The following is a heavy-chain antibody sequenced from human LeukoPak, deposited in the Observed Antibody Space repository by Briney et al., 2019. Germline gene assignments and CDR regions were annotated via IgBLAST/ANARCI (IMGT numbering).Heavy chain of an antibody. CDR3: AKGVYGSGSYREYFEQ. Sequence: GGSLRLSCTASGFTFNNYAMSWVRRAPGKGLEWVSASSASGDNPYYADSVKGRFTISRDNSKNTLDLQMNSLRVEDTVVYYCAKGVYGSGSYREYFEQWGQGTLVTVSS. CDR2: SSASGDNP. CDR1: GFTFNNYA. V-gene: IGHV3-23*01. D-gene: IGHD3-10*01. J-gene: IGHJ1*01.